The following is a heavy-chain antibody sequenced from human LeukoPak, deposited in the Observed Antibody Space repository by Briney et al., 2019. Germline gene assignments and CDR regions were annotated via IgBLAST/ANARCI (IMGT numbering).Heavy chain of an antibody. D-gene: IGHD3-10*01. V-gene: IGHV3-23*01. CDR1: GFTFSTYA. CDR2: ISGTGGST. CDR3: ARGIVLVWFGELGAFDI. Sequence: GGSLRLSCAASGFTFSTYAMTWVRQAPGKGLEWVSLISGTGGSTYYADSVKGRFSISRDNAKNSLSLQMNSLRAEDTAVYYCARGIVLVWFGELGAFDIWGQGTMVTVSS. J-gene: IGHJ3*02.